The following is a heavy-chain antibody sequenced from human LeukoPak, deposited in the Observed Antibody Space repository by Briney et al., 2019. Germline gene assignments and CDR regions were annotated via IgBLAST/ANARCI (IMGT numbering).Heavy chain of an antibody. V-gene: IGHV3-23*01. Sequence: GGSLRLSCAASGFTFSNSAMSWVRQVPGKGLEWVSTLSGSGITTYYADSVKGRFTISRDNSKNTLYLQMNSLRAEDTAVYYCAKGIYSSGWSYFDYWGHGTLVTVSS. CDR3: AKGIYSSGWSYFDY. D-gene: IGHD6-19*01. J-gene: IGHJ4*01. CDR1: GFTFSNSA. CDR2: LSGSGITT.